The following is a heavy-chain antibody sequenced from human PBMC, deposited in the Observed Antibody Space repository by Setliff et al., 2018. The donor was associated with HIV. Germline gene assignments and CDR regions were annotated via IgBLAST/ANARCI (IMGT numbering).Heavy chain of an antibody. CDR1: GDIFSRYG. CDR2: IIPIYGTA. D-gene: IGHD3-16*01. V-gene: IGHV1-69*13. J-gene: IGHJ6*03. CDR3: ARDKGGQFFFYYMDV. Sequence: SVKVSCKASGDIFSRYGISWVRQAPGQGLEWMGGIIPIYGTANSAQKFQGRVTITADESTSTAYMELSTLRSEDTAVYSCARDKGGQFFFYYMDVWGKGTTVTVS.